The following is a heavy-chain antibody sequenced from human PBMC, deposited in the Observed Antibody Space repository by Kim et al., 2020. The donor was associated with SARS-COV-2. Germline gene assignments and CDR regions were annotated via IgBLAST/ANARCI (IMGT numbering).Heavy chain of an antibody. Sequence: SETLSLTCTVSGGSISSSSYYWGWIRQPPGKGLEWIGSIYYSGSTYYNPSLKSRVTISVDTSKNQFSLKLSSVTAADTAVYYCARHMYSSSWYGWNWFDPWGQGTLVTVSS. CDR3: ARHMYSSSWYGWNWFDP. CDR1: GGSISSSSYY. D-gene: IGHD6-13*01. V-gene: IGHV4-39*01. CDR2: IYYSGST. J-gene: IGHJ5*02.